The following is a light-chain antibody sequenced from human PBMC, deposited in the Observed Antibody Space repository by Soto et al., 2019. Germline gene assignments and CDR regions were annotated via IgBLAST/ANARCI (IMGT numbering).Light chain of an antibody. CDR1: SSDVGSYNL. V-gene: IGLV2-23*01. CDR3: CSYADSSTPYV. CDR2: EGS. Sequence: QSVLTQPASVSGSPGQSITISCTGTSSDVGSYNLVSWYQQHPGKAPKLMIYEGSKRPSGVSNRFSGSKSGNTASLTISGLQAEDEADYSCCSYADSSTPYVFGTGTKVTVL. J-gene: IGLJ1*01.